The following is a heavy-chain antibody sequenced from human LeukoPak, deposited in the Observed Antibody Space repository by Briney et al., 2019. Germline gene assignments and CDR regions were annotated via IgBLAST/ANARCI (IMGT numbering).Heavy chain of an antibody. CDR1: GGSISSGGYS. CDR2: IYHSGST. CDR3: AGGGGITMIVADAFDI. Sequence: PSETLSLTCAVSGGSISSGGYSWSWIRQPPGKGLEWIGYIYHSGSTYYNPSLKSRVTISVDRSKTQFSLKLSSVTAADTAVYYCAGGGGITMIVADAFDIWGQGTMVTVSS. J-gene: IGHJ3*02. D-gene: IGHD3-22*01. V-gene: IGHV4-30-2*01.